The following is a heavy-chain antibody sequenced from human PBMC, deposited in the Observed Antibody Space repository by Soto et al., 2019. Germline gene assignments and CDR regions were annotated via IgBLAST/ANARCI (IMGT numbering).Heavy chain of an antibody. CDR1: AGCFSSHT. V-gene: IGHV1-69*08. D-gene: IGHD3-9*01. CDR3: ATASLYFPGRQGSFDT. J-gene: IGHJ4*02. CDR2: IFSDTA. Sequence: SSLQFSGRASAGCFSSHTATGLRLDLGQGLGWMGHIFSDTADYAHTFQGRVTISADKSTATAYMQLDSLTSNDTAVYYCATASLYFPGRQGSFDTWGQGTLVTVSS.